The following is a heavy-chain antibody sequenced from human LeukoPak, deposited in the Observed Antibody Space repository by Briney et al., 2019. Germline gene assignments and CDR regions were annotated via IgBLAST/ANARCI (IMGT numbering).Heavy chain of an antibody. V-gene: IGHV3-15*01. J-gene: IGHJ4*02. CDR2: IKSKTDGGTT. D-gene: IGHD6-13*01. Sequence: GGSLRLSCAASGFTFSNAWMSWVRQAPGKGLEWVGRIKSKTDGGTTDYAAPVKGRFTISRDDSKNTLYLQMNSLKTEDTAVYYCTTDLYSSSWYLDDYWGQGTLVTVSS. CDR3: TTDLYSSSWYLDDY. CDR1: GFTFSNAW.